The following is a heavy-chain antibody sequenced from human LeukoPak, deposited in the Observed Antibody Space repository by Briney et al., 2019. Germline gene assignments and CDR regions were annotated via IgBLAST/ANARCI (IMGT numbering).Heavy chain of an antibody. V-gene: IGHV4-34*01. CDR1: GGSFSGYY. CDR3: ARGITIFGVVIIQFFDY. J-gene: IGHJ4*02. CDR2: INHSGST. Sequence: SETLSLTCAVYGGSFSGYYWSWIRQPPGKGLEWIGEINHSGSTNYNPSLKSRVTISVDTSKNQFSLKLSSVTAADTAVYYCARGITIFGVVIIQFFDYWGQGTLVTVSS. D-gene: IGHD3-3*01.